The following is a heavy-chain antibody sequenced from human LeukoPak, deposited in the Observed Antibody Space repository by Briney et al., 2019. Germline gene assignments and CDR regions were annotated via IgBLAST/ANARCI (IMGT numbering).Heavy chain of an antibody. CDR3: ARLKMIEMANPLDY. CDR1: GYMFTNYW. V-gene: IGHV5-10-1*01. Sequence: GESLKISCKGSGYMFTNYWISWVRQMPGKGLEWLGRIDPGDSYTTYSPSFQGHVTISAVKSSATAYLQWSSLEASDTAMYYCARLKMIEMANPLDYWGQGTLVTVSS. D-gene: IGHD5-24*01. CDR2: IDPGDSYT. J-gene: IGHJ4*02.